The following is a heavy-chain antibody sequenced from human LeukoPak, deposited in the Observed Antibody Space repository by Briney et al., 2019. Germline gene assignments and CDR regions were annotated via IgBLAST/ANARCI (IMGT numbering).Heavy chain of an antibody. D-gene: IGHD2-15*01. Sequence: SETLSLTCTVSGGSISSSSYYWGWIRQPPGKGLEWIGSIYYSGSTYYNPSLKSRVTISVDTSKNQFSLKLSSVTAADTAVYYCARHLVGPFDYWGQGTLVTVSS. CDR2: IYYSGST. CDR1: GGSISSSSYY. J-gene: IGHJ4*02. CDR3: ARHLVGPFDY. V-gene: IGHV4-39*01.